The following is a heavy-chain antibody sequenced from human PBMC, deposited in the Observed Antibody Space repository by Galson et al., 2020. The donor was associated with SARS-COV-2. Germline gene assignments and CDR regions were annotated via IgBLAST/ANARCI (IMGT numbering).Heavy chain of an antibody. CDR1: GFTFSSYA. V-gene: IGHV3-30-3*01. Sequence: GESLKISCAASGFTFSSYAMHWVRQAPGKGLEWVAVISYDGSNKYYADSVKGRFTISRDNSKNTLYLQMNSLRAEDRAVYYCARDGGGSYSWLYDYWGQGTLVTVSS. CDR2: ISYDGSNK. J-gene: IGHJ4*02. D-gene: IGHD1-26*01. CDR3: ARDGGGSYSWLYDY.